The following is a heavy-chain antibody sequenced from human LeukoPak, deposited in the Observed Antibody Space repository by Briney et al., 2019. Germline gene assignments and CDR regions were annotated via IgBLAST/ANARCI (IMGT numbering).Heavy chain of an antibody. J-gene: IGHJ4*02. CDR1: GASISTSY. D-gene: IGHD2-15*01. CDR2: IHYSGDI. V-gene: IGHV4-59*01. CDR3: ARVGCSGGSCYPDY. Sequence: SETLSLTCTVSGASISTSYWYWIRQPPGKGLEWIGYIHYSGDINSNPSLKSRVTISAYTSKTQLSLKLSSVTAADTAVYYCARVGCSGGSCYPDYWGQGTLVTVSS.